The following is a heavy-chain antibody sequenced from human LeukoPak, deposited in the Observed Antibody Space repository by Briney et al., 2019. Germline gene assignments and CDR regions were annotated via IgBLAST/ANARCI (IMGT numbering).Heavy chain of an antibody. CDR1: GSTFSSYG. J-gene: IGHJ4*02. CDR2: ISGSGNIM. Sequence: GGSLRLSCAASGSTFSSYGMNWVRQAPGKGLEWVSYISGSGNIMYYADSVKGRFTISRDNAKNSLYLQMNSLRAEDTAVYYCARLALRQYWGQGTLVTVSS. V-gene: IGHV3-48*03. CDR3: ARLALRQY. D-gene: IGHD3-16*01.